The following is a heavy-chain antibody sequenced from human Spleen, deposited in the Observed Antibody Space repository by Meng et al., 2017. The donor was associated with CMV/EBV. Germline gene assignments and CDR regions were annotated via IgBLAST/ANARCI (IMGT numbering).Heavy chain of an antibody. D-gene: IGHD3-10*01. CDR2: INRSGTT. V-gene: IGHV4-34*01. Sequence: GSLRLSCAVYGGSFSGYYWSWIRQSPGKGLEWIGEINRSGTTNQNPSLKSRVIISVDTSNQFSLKLSSVTAADTAVYYCARGSLHTGYITMLRGRRSAFDVWGQGTMVTVSS. CDR1: GGSFSGYY. CDR3: ARGSLHTGYITMLRGRRSAFDV. J-gene: IGHJ3*01.